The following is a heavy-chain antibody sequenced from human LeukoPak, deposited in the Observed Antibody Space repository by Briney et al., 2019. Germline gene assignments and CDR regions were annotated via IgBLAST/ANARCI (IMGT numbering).Heavy chain of an antibody. CDR1: GFTFGDYD. Sequence: GGSLRLSCAASGFTFGDYDMHWVRQAPGEGLEWVSLIRADGATTRYTDSVKGRFTISRDNSKDSLYLQMNRLRTEDTALYYCARDNTGSYEYWGQGTLVTVSP. D-gene: IGHD1-26*01. CDR3: ARDNTGSYEY. V-gene: IGHV3-43*02. CDR2: IRADGATT. J-gene: IGHJ4*02.